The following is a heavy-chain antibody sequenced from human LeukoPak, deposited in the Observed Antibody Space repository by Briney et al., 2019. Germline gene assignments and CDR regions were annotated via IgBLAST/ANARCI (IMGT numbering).Heavy chain of an antibody. J-gene: IGHJ4*02. CDR1: GFTLNIYG. D-gene: IGHD5-12*01. CDR2: ISYDGSKE. CDR3: ARDLSGYYTFDY. V-gene: IGHV3-30*03. Sequence: GGSLILSCAASGFTLNIYGMHWVRQAPGKGLEWVAVISYDGSKEYYADSVKGRFTISRDNSKNTLFLQMNSLRAEDTAVYYRARDLSGYYTFDYWGQGTLVTVSS.